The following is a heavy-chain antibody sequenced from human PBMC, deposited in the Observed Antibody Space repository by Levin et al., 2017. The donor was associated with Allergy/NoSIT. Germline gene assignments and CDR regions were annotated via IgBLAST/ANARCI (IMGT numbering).Heavy chain of an antibody. CDR2: IIPIFGTA. CDR3: ATRPELAAAGTWYYYGMDV. V-gene: IGHV1-69*13. Sequence: GASVKVSCKASGGTFSSYAISWVRQAPGQGLEWMGGIIPIFGTANYAQKFQGRVTITADESTSTAYMELSSLRSEDTAVYYCATRPELAAAGTWYYYGMDVWGQGTTVTVSS. D-gene: IGHD6-13*01. CDR1: GGTFSSYA. J-gene: IGHJ6*02.